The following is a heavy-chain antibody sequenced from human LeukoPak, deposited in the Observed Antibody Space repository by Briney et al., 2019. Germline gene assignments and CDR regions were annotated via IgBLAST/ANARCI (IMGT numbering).Heavy chain of an antibody. Sequence: SETLSLTCTISGGSISGYYWSWIRQPAGKGLEWIGRIFSRGTTNYNPSLKSRVTMSVDTSKNQFSLKLSSVTAADTAVYYCARDHNGGFDPRGQGTLVTVSS. D-gene: IGHD1-1*01. V-gene: IGHV4-4*07. J-gene: IGHJ5*02. CDR2: IFSRGTT. CDR3: ARDHNGGFDP. CDR1: GGSISGYY.